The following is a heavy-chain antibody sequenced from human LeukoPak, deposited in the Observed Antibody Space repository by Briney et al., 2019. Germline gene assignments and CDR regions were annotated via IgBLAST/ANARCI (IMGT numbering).Heavy chain of an antibody. CDR1: GFTLSSYA. CDR3: AKRQREYDILTGYYGVAFDI. D-gene: IGHD3-9*01. J-gene: IGHJ3*02. CDR2: ISDSGSNT. V-gene: IGHV3-23*01. Sequence: GGSLRLSCAASGFTLSSYAMSWVRQAPGKGLEWVSGISDSGSNTYYADSVKGRFTISRDNSKNTLYLQMNSLRAEDTAVYYCAKRQREYDILTGYYGVAFDIWGQGTMVTVSS.